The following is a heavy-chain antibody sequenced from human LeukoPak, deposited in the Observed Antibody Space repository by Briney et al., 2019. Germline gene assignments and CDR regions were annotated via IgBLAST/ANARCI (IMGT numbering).Heavy chain of an antibody. J-gene: IGHJ6*02. CDR2: INHSGST. Sequence: SETLSLTCAVYGGSFSGYYWSWIRQPPGKGLEWFGEINHSGSTNYNPSLKRRVTISVDTSKNQFSLKLSSVTAADTAVYYCASPIIAVAGTDYYGMDVWGQGTTVTVSS. CDR1: GGSFSGYY. CDR3: ASPIIAVAGTDYYGMDV. D-gene: IGHD6-19*01. V-gene: IGHV4-34*01.